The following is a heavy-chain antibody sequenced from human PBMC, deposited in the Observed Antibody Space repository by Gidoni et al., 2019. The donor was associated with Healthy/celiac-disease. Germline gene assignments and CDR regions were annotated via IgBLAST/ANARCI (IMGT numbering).Heavy chain of an antibody. Sequence: EVQLVESGGGLVQPGGSLRLSCAASGFTFSSYWMSWVRQAPGKGLEWVAKIKKDGSEKYYVDSVKGRFTISRDNAKNSLYLQMNSLRAEDTAVYYCARVRGYSGYGNYYYGMDVWGQGTTVTVSS. D-gene: IGHD5-12*01. CDR3: ARVRGYSGYGNYYYGMDV. V-gene: IGHV3-7*03. J-gene: IGHJ6*02. CDR1: GFTFSSYW. CDR2: IKKDGSEK.